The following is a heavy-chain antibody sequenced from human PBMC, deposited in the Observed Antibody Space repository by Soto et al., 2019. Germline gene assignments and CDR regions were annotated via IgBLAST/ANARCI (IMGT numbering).Heavy chain of an antibody. CDR3: ARQRSGYYHRLFDY. J-gene: IGHJ4*02. V-gene: IGHV4-4*07. D-gene: IGHD3-22*01. CDR2: IYTSGST. Sequence: PSETLSLTXTVSGGSISSYYWSWIRQPAGKGLEWIGRIYTSGSTNYNPSLKSRVTMSVDTSKNQFSLKLSSVTAADTAVYYCARQRSGYYHRLFDYWGQGTLVTVPQ. CDR1: GGSISSYY.